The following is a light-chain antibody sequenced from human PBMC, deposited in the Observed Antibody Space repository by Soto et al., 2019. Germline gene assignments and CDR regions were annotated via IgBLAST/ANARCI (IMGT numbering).Light chain of an antibody. V-gene: IGKV3-15*01. Sequence: EIVMTQSPATLSVSPGERATLSCRASQSVSSNLAWYQQKPGQAPRLLIYGASTRATAIPARFSGSGSGTEFTLTIRSLQSEDFAVYYCQQYNNWPLTLGGGTKVEIK. CDR2: GAS. J-gene: IGKJ4*01. CDR3: QQYNNWPLT. CDR1: QSVSSN.